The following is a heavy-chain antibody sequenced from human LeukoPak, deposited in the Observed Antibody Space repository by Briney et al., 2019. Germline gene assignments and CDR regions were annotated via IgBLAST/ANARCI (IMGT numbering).Heavy chain of an antibody. V-gene: IGHV3-21*01. CDR2: ISSSSSTI. J-gene: IGHJ4*01. Sequence: GGSLRLSCAASGFTFSSYSMSWVRQAPGKGLDWVSSISSSSSTIYYADSVKGRFTISRDNAKNSLYLQMSSLRAEDTAVYYCARGPGSSGGAYVGDYWGHGTLVTVSS. D-gene: IGHD3-22*01. CDR3: ARGPGSSGGAYVGDY. CDR1: GFTFSSYS.